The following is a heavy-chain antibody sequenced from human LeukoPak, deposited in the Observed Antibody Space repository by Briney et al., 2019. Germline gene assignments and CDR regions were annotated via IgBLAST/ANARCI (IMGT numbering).Heavy chain of an antibody. D-gene: IGHD6-13*01. J-gene: IGHJ5*02. Sequence: SETLSLTCTVSGGSIGSSSYYWAWIRQPPGKGLEWIGSIYYTGNTNYNPSLKSRVTISVDTSKNQFSLKVTSVTAADTAVYYCARQGDTSSWYNWFDPWGQGTLVTVST. V-gene: IGHV4-39*01. CDR1: GGSIGSSSYY. CDR3: ARQGDTSSWYNWFDP. CDR2: IYYTGNT.